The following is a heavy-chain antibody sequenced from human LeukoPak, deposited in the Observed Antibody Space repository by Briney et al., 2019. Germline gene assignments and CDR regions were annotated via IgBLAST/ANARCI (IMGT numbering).Heavy chain of an antibody. CDR3: ARGPSIDYYYYGMDV. D-gene: IGHD2-15*01. CDR1: GYTFTSYD. Sequence: ASVKVSCKASGYTFTSYDINWVRQATGQGLEWMGWMNPNSGNTGYAQKFQGRVTMTRNTSISTAYMELSSLRSEDTAVYYCARGPSIDYYYYGMDVWGQGTMVTVSS. CDR2: MNPNSGNT. V-gene: IGHV1-8*01. J-gene: IGHJ6*02.